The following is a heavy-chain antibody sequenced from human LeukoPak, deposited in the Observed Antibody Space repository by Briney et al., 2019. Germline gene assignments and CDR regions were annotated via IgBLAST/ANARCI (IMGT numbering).Heavy chain of an antibody. D-gene: IGHD3-3*01. CDR1: GFTPIAYA. Sequence: PGGSLRLSCVGSGFTPIAYALTWARQAPGKGLEWVSAISGSGGSTYYADSVKGRFTISRDDSKNTLYLQMNSLRAEDTAVYYCAKDRAQYYDFWSGFQWGQGTLVTVSS. V-gene: IGHV3-23*01. J-gene: IGHJ4*02. CDR2: ISGSGGST. CDR3: AKDRAQYYDFWSGFQ.